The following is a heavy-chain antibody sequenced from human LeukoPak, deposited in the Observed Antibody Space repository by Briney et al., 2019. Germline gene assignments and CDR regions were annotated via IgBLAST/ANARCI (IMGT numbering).Heavy chain of an antibody. CDR2: IYYSGST. D-gene: IGHD2-2*01. CDR1: GGSISSSSYY. V-gene: IGHV4-39*07. J-gene: IGHJ6*03. CDR3: ASVTESLKRCSSTSCSTPEYYYYYMDV. Sequence: SETLSLTCTVSGGSISSSSYYWGWIRQPPGKGLEWIGSIYYSGSTYYNPSLKSRVTISVDTSKNQFSLKLSSVTAADTAVYYCASVTESLKRCSSTSCSTPEYYYYYMDVWGKGTTVTVSS.